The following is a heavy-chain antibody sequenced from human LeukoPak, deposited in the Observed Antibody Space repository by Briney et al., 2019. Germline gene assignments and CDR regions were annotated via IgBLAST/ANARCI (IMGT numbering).Heavy chain of an antibody. CDR3: ASPTSATLSSSRGYYYYYYMDV. V-gene: IGHV1-69*01. CDR1: GGTFSSNA. J-gene: IGHJ6*03. CDR2: IIPIFGTA. D-gene: IGHD6-6*01. Sequence: SSVKVSCKASGGTFSSNAISWVRQAPGQGLEWMGGIIPIFGTANYAQKFQGRVTITADESTSTAYMELSSLRSEDTAVYYCASPTSATLSSSRGYYYYYYMDVWGKGTTVTVSS.